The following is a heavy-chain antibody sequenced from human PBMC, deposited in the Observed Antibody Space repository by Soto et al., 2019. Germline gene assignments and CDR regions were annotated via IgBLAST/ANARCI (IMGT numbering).Heavy chain of an antibody. CDR2: IYSGGNT. V-gene: IGHV3-53*02. Sequence: EVQLVETGGGLIYPGGSLRLSCAASGFSVSGDTMNWVRQAPGKGLEWISAIYSGGNTNDAGSVKGRFTISRDTSKNTLYLQMNSLRVEDTAVYYCARWPQPRGTADPYAVDVWGQGTRVIVSS. CDR1: GFSVSGDT. CDR3: ARWPQPRGTADPYAVDV. J-gene: IGHJ6*02. D-gene: IGHD2-21*02.